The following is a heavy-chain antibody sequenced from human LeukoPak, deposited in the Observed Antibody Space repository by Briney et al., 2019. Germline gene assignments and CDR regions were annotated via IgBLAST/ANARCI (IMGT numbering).Heavy chain of an antibody. Sequence: GGSLRLSCAASGFTFSSYAMSWVRQPPGKGLEWVSAISGSGGSTYYADSVKGRFTISRDNSKNTLYLQMNSLRAEDTAVYYCAKVTGIAAAGSYYFDYWGQGTLVTVSS. V-gene: IGHV3-23*01. CDR2: ISGSGGST. D-gene: IGHD6-13*01. J-gene: IGHJ4*02. CDR1: GFTFSSYA. CDR3: AKVTGIAAAGSYYFDY.